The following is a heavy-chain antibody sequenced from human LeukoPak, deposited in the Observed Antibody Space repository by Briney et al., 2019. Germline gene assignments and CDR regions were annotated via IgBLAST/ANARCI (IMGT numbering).Heavy chain of an antibody. Sequence: ASVRVSCKVSGYTLTELSMHWVRQAPGKGLEWMGGFDPEDGETIYAQKFQGRVTMTRNTSISTAYMELSSLRSEDTAVYYCARVGYCSSTSCYLDSALWFDPWGQRTLVTVSS. D-gene: IGHD2-2*01. CDR1: GYTLTELS. CDR2: FDPEDGET. J-gene: IGHJ5*02. V-gene: IGHV1-24*01. CDR3: ARVGYCSSTSCYLDSALWFDP.